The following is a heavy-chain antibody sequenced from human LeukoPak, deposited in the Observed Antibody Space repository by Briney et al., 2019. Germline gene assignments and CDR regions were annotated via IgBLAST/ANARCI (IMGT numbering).Heavy chain of an antibody. D-gene: IGHD6-19*01. J-gene: IGHJ6*03. Sequence: PGGSLRLSCAASGFTVSSNDMSWVRQAPGKGLECISVIYSGGSTDYADSVKGRLTISRDNSRNTLYLQMNSLRAEDTAVYYCAREGLAGSYYYYYYMDVWGKGTTVTISS. CDR3: AREGLAGSYYYYYYMDV. CDR2: IYSGGST. CDR1: GFTVSSND. V-gene: IGHV3-53*01.